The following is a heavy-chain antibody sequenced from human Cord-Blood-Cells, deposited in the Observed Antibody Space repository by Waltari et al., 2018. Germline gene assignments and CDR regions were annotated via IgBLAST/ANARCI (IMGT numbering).Heavy chain of an antibody. CDR2: INPNGGGT. CDR1: GYTFTGYY. J-gene: IGHJ5*02. Sequence: QVQLVQSGAEVKKPGASVKVSCKASGYTFTGYYMHWVRQAPGQGLEWMGWINPNGGGTNYAQKFQGWVTMTRDTSISTAYMELSRLRSDDTAVYSCAREGNSSSSYNWFDPWGQGTLVTVSS. V-gene: IGHV1-2*04. D-gene: IGHD6-6*01. CDR3: AREGNSSSSYNWFDP.